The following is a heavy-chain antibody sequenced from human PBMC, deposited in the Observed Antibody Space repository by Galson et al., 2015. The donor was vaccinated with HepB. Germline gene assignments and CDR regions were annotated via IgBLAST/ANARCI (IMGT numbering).Heavy chain of an antibody. V-gene: IGHV1-18*04. Sequence: SVKVSCKASGYTFTSYGISWVRQAPGQGLEWMGWISAYNGNTNYAQKLQGRVTMTTDTSTSTAYMELRSLRSDDTAVYYCARGDDYYDSSGQPWGDYWGQGTLVTVSS. CDR1: GYTFTSYG. D-gene: IGHD3-22*01. J-gene: IGHJ4*02. CDR3: ARGDDYYDSSGQPWGDY. CDR2: ISAYNGNT.